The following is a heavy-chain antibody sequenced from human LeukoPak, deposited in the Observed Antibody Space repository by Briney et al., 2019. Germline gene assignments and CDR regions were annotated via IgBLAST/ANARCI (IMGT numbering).Heavy chain of an antibody. J-gene: IGHJ4*02. CDR2: IWYDGSNK. CDR1: GFTFSSYG. D-gene: IGHD5-18*01. CDR3: ARRGEGDTAMV. V-gene: IGHV3-33*01. Sequence: GRSLRLSCAASGFTFSSYGMHWVRQAPGKGLEWVAVIWYDGSNKYYADSVKGRFTISRDNSKNTLYLQMNSLRAEDTAMYYCARRGEGDTAMVWGQGTLVTVSS.